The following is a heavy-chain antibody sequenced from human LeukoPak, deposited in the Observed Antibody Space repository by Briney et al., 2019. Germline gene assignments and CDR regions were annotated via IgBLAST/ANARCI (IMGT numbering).Heavy chain of an antibody. CDR3: AHREYDCSGGSCYQKPFDY. Sequence: SGPTLVNPTQTLTLTCTFSGFSLSTRGVGVGWICQPPGKALEWLALIYWDDDKRYSPSLKSRLTITKDTSKNQVVLTMTNMDPVDTATYYCAHREYDCSGGSCYQKPFDYWGQGTLVTVSS. J-gene: IGHJ4*02. D-gene: IGHD2-15*01. CDR1: GFSLSTRGVG. CDR2: IYWDDDK. V-gene: IGHV2-5*02.